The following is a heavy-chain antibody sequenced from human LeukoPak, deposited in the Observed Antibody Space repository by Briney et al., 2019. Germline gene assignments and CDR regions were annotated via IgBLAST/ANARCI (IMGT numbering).Heavy chain of an antibody. CDR2: ISVSGGST. CDR1: GFTFSSYA. D-gene: IGHD2-2*01. CDR3: AKDLKRYCSSTSCYPFDY. V-gene: IGHV3-23*01. Sequence: PGGSLRLSCAASGFTFSSYAMSWVRQAPGKGLEWVSAISVSGGSTYYADSVKGRFTISRDNSKNTLYLQMNSLRAEDTAVYYCAKDLKRYCSSTSCYPFDYWGQGTLVTVSS. J-gene: IGHJ4*02.